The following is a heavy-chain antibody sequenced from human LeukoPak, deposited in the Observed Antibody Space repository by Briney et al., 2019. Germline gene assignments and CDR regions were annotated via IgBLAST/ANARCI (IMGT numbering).Heavy chain of an antibody. J-gene: IGHJ6*03. CDR3: ARDPVFGVVTYYYYYMDV. CDR1: GYTFTGYY. D-gene: IGHD3-3*01. CDR2: INHNSGGK. Sequence: ASVKVSCKASGYTFTGYYMHWVRQAPGQGLEWMGWINHNSGGKNYAQKFQGRVTMTRDTSISTAYMELSRLRSDDTAVYYCARDPVFGVVTYYYYYMDVWGKGTTVTVSS. V-gene: IGHV1-2*02.